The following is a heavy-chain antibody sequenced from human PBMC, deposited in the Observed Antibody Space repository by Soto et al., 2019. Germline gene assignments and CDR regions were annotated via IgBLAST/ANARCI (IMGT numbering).Heavy chain of an antibody. V-gene: IGHV4-34*01. CDR3: ARFTMVPYYYYYGMDV. J-gene: IGHJ6*02. D-gene: IGHD3-10*01. CDR2: INHSGST. CDR1: GGSFSGYY. Sequence: QVQLQQWGAGLLKPSETLSLTCAVYGGSFSGYYWSWIRQPPGKGLEWIGEINHSGSTNYNPSLKSRVTISVDTSKNQFSLKLSSVTAADTAVYYCARFTMVPYYYYYGMDVWGQGTLVTVSS.